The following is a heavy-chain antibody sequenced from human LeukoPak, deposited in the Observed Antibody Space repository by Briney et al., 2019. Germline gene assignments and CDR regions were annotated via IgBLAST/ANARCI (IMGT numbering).Heavy chain of an antibody. CDR2: INHSGST. J-gene: IGHJ4*02. V-gene: IGHV4-34*01. CDR1: GGSFSGYY. CDR3: ARFSLTVNQYYFDY. D-gene: IGHD4-17*01. Sequence: PSETLSLTCAVYGGSFSGYYWSWIRQPPGKGLEWIGEINHSGSTNYNPSLKSRVTISVDTSKNQFSLKVSSVTAADTAVYYCARFSLTVNQYYFDYWGQGTLVTVSS.